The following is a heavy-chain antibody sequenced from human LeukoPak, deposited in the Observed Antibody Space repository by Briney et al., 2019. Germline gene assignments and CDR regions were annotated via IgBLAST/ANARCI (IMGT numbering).Heavy chain of an antibody. Sequence: GGSLRLSCAASGFTFSSYAMHWVRQAPGKGLEWVAVISYDGSNKYYADSVKGRFTISRDNSKNTLYLQMNSLRAEDTAVYYRARDDPPWKHYGMDVWGQGTTVTVSS. CDR3: ARDDPPWKHYGMDV. CDR1: GFTFSSYA. D-gene: IGHD1-1*01. CDR2: ISYDGSNK. V-gene: IGHV3-30-3*01. J-gene: IGHJ6*02.